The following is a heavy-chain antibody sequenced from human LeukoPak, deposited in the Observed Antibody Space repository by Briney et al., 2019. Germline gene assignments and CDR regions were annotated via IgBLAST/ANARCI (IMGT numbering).Heavy chain of an antibody. CDR1: GFTFTTYA. CDR3: VRRAPGFSSGWLDY. CDR2: ISSSGGST. Sequence: HPGGSLRLSCAASGFTFTTYAMHWVRQAPGKGLEYVSAISSSGGSTFYANSVKGRFTISRDNLKNTLYLQMGSLRAEDMALYYCVRRAPGFSSGWLDYWGQGTLVTVSS. V-gene: IGHV3-64*01. D-gene: IGHD6-19*01. J-gene: IGHJ4*02.